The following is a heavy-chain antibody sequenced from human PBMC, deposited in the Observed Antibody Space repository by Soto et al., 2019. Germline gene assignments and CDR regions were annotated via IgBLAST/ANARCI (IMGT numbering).Heavy chain of an antibody. CDR1: GFTFSSYG. J-gene: IGHJ6*02. Sequence: GGSLRLSCAASGFTFSSYGMHWVRQAPGKGLEWVAVISYDGSNKYYADSVKGRFTISRDNSKNTLYLQMNSLRAEDTAVYYCAKALGRIAAAGPRYYYYGMDVWGQGTTVTVSS. D-gene: IGHD6-13*01. CDR3: AKALGRIAAAGPRYYYYGMDV. CDR2: ISYDGSNK. V-gene: IGHV3-30*18.